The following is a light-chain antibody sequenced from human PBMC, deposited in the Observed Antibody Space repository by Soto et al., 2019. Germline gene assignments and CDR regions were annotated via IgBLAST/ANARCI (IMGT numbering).Light chain of an antibody. CDR2: DDN. CDR1: SGSIASNY. V-gene: IGLV6-57*02. J-gene: IGLJ2*01. Sequence: NFMLTQPHSVSESPGKTVTISCTGSSGSIASNYVQWYQQRPGSAPTTVIFDDNQRPSGVPDRFSGSIDSSSNSASLTISGLKTEDEADYYWQSYDSSNHVVFGGGTKLTVL. CDR3: QSYDSSNHVV.